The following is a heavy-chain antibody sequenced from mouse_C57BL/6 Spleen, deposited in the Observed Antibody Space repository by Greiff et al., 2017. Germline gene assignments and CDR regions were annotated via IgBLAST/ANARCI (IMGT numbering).Heavy chain of an antibody. D-gene: IGHD1-1*01. Sequence: QVQLQQSGAELVKPGASVKMSCKASGYTFTSYWITWVKQRPGQGLEWIGDIYPGSGSTNYNEKFKSKATLTVDTSSSTAYMQISSLTSEDSAVYYCATGSSYVNYAMDYWGQGTSVTVAS. J-gene: IGHJ4*01. CDR1: GYTFTSYW. CDR3: ATGSSYVNYAMDY. CDR2: IYPGSGST. V-gene: IGHV1-55*01.